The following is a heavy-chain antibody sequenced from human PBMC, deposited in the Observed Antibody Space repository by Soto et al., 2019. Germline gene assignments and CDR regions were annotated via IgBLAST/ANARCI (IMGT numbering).Heavy chain of an antibody. J-gene: IGHJ4*02. D-gene: IGHD1-26*01. V-gene: IGHV6-1*01. CDR1: GDSVSNKGAT. Sequence: SQTLSLTCAISGDSVSNKGATWNWVRLSPSRGLEWLGRTYYRSKWNYDYAISVKSRISINPDTSKNQFSLQLNSVTPEDTAVYYCAREPPDFTSGPDYWGQGNVVTVSS. CDR2: TYYRSKWNY. CDR3: AREPPDFTSGPDY.